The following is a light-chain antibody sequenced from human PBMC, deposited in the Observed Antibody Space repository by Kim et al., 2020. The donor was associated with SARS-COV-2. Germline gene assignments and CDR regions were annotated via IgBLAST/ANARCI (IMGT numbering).Light chain of an antibody. V-gene: IGLV2-8*01. CDR1: SSDVGTYNS. J-gene: IGLJ1*01. CDR2: EVT. Sequence: QSALTQPPSASGSPGQSVTISCTGTSSDVGTYNSVSWYQQHPGKAPKLMIYEVTKRPSGVPDRFSGSKSGNTASLTVSGLQAEDEAEYYCSSYAGSNYYVCGTGTMVTVL. CDR3: SSYAGSNYYV.